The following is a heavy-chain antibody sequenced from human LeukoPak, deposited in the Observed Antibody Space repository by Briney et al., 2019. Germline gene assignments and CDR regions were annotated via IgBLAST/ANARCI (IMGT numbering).Heavy chain of an antibody. CDR3: XXHPTGFPNWFGP. Sequence: SETLSLTCSVSGGSIVSSSYNWGWIRQPPGKGLEWIGTIYYTGRTDYNPSLESRVTISVDTSKNHFSLQLTSVTAADTAVYYXXXHPTGFPNWFGPWGQGTLVTVSS. V-gene: IGHV4-39*02. J-gene: IGHJ5*02. CDR1: GGSIVSSSYN. D-gene: IGHD1-14*01. CDR2: IYYTGRT.